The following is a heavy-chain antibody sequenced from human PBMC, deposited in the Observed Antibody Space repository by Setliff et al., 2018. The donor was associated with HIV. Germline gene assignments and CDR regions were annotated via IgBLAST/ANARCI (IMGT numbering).Heavy chain of an antibody. D-gene: IGHD3-16*01. J-gene: IGHJ4*02. CDR1: GYTLTNYP. CDR3: AMTKMIYYFDY. V-gene: IGHV1-3*01. CDR2: IIPGNGNT. Sequence: GASVKVSCKASGYTLTNYPIHWVRQAPGQTLEWMGWIIPGNGNTHYSQKFKGRVTITTDTSANTVFMQMSSLRSEDTSIFYCAMTKMIYYFDYWGPGTLVTVSS.